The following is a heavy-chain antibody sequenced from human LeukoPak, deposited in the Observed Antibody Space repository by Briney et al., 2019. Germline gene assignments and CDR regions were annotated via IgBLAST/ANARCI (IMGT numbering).Heavy chain of an antibody. CDR2: INQGGSDK. J-gene: IGHJ4*02. CDR3: TRDRSRAEDD. CDR1: GFTFSGHW. D-gene: IGHD1-14*01. V-gene: IGHV3-7*01. Sequence: PGGSLRLSCAASGFTFSGHWMSWVRQAPGKGLEWVANINQGGSDKYYVDSVKGRFTISRDNANILLYLQMNSLRGEDTAVYYCTRDRSRAEDDWGQGTLVTVSS.